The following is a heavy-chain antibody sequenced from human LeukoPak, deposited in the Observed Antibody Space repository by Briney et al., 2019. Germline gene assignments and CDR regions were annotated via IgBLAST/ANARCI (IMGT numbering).Heavy chain of an antibody. V-gene: IGHV4-4*07. J-gene: IGHJ6*03. CDR2: IYTSGST. Sequence: SETLSLTCTVSGGSISSYYWSWIRQPAGKGLEWIGRIYTSGSTNYNPSLKSRVTISVDKSKNQFSLKLSSVTAADTAVYYCARDGCSSTSCYDDYYYTDVWGKGTTVTVSS. CDR1: GGSISSYY. CDR3: ARDGCSSTSCYDDYYYTDV. D-gene: IGHD2-2*01.